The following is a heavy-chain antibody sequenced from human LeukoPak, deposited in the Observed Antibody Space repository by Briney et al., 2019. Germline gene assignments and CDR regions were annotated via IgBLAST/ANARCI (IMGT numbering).Heavy chain of an antibody. CDR2: ISSSGSTI. Sequence: GGSLRLSCAASGFTFSSYEMNWVRQAPGKGLEWVSYISSSGSTIYYADSVKGRFTISRDNAKNSLYLQMNSLRAEDTAVYYCARSWFGESHFQHWGQGTLVTVSS. CDR3: ARSWFGESHFQH. J-gene: IGHJ1*01. V-gene: IGHV3-48*03. CDR1: GFTFSSYE. D-gene: IGHD3-10*01.